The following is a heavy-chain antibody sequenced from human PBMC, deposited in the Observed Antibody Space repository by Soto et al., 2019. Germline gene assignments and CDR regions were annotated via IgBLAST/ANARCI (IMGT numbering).Heavy chain of an antibody. J-gene: IGHJ4*02. Sequence: QITLKESGPTLVKPTQTLTLTCTCSGVSLATGGVGVGWIRQPPGTALECLVLIYWDDDKRYNPSQRSRLSVSKDTSNHHVVLKMTDMDPWDKATSVCAHRRPGVNTWNYGAFAYWGKGTLFTVSS. D-gene: IGHD1-7*01. CDR3: AHRRPGVNTWNYGAFAY. V-gene: IGHV2-5*02. CDR1: GVSLATGGVG. CDR2: IYWDDDK.